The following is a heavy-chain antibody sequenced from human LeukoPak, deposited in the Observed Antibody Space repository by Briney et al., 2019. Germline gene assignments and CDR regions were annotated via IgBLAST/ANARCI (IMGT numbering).Heavy chain of an antibody. Sequence: GGSLRLSCAASGFTFSNAGMSWVRQAPGMGLERVANIKADGTGKYYVDSVRGRFSISRDNAKNSLYLELNSLRAEDTGVYFCARDRGWQQFDYWGHGTLVTVSS. CDR2: IKADGTGK. D-gene: IGHD5-24*01. V-gene: IGHV3-7*01. J-gene: IGHJ4*01. CDR3: ARDRGWQQFDY. CDR1: GFTFSNAG.